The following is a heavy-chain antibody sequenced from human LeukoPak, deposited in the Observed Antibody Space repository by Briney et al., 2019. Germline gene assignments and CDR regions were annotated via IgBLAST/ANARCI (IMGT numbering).Heavy chain of an antibody. Sequence: GGSLRLSCAASGFTFSTYWMNWVRQAPGKWLEWVANINADGSVENYLDSVKGRFTVSRDNARNSLYLQMNSLRAEDSAVYYCAMDSIVGVPKVAFDSRGQGSLVTVSA. CDR2: INADGSVE. D-gene: IGHD3-3*01. J-gene: IGHJ4*02. CDR3: AMDSIVGVPKVAFDS. CDR1: GFTFSTYW. V-gene: IGHV3-7*04.